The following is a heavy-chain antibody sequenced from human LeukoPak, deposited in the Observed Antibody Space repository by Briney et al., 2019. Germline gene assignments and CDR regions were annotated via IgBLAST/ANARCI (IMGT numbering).Heavy chain of an antibody. V-gene: IGHV4-39*07. CDR3: ARANYYGSGSYYRLGYYYYMDV. D-gene: IGHD3-10*01. CDR2: IYYSGST. J-gene: IGHJ6*03. CDR1: GGSISSSSYY. Sequence: SETLSLTCTVSGGSISSSSYYWGWIRQPPGKGLEWIGSIYYSGSTYYNPSLKSRVTISVDTSKNQFSLKLSSVTAADTAVYYCARANYYGSGSYYRLGYYYYMDVWGKGTTVTISS.